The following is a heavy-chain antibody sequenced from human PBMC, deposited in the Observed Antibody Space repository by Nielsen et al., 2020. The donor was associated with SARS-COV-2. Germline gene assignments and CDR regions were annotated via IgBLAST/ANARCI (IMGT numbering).Heavy chain of an antibody. CDR3: AKLAAAATDDAFDI. J-gene: IGHJ3*02. CDR2: ISYDGSNK. V-gene: IGHV3-30-3*02. D-gene: IGHD6-13*01. Sequence: GESLKISCAASGFTFSSYAMHWVRQAPGKGLEWVAVISYDGSNKYYADSVKGRFTISRDNAKNSLYLQMNSLRAEDTALYYCAKLAAAATDDAFDIWGQGTMVTVSS. CDR1: GFTFSSYA.